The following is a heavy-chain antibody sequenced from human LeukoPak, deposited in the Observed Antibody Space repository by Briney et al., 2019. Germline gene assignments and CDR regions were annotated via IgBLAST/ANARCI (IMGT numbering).Heavy chain of an antibody. CDR1: GGSISSGGYY. CDR3: ARAVDWYGMDV. D-gene: IGHD2-21*01. CDR2: IYYSGST. J-gene: IGHJ6*02. V-gene: IGHV4-31*03. Sequence: SETLSLTCTVSGGSISSGGYYWSWIRQHPGKGLEWIGYIYYSGSTYYNPSLKSRVTISVDTSKNQFSLKLSSVTAADTAVYHCARAVDWYGMDVWGQGTTVTVSS.